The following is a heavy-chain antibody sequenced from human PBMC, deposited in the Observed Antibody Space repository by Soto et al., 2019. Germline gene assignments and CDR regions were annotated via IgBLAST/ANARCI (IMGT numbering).Heavy chain of an antibody. Sequence: QVQLQESGPGLVKPSQTLSLTCTVSGGSISSVGYYWSWIRQHPGKGLEWIGYIYYSGSTYYNPSRESRVPSAVGTSKNQFYLKQSSLTAAYEYDYYCARSILPWGQGTLLTVNS. CDR3: ARSILP. D-gene: IGHD6-6*01. V-gene: IGHV4-31*03. J-gene: IGHJ5*02. CDR1: GGSISSVGYY. CDR2: IYYSGST.